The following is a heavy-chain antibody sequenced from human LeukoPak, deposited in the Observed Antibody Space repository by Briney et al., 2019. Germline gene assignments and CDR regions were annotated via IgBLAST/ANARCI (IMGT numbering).Heavy chain of an antibody. D-gene: IGHD6-25*01. V-gene: IGHV3-23*01. J-gene: IGHJ6*02. Sequence: GGSLRLSCAASGFTFSSFAMSWVRQAPGKGLEWVSSISPSGGSTYYADSVKGRFTISRDNSKNTLYLQMNSLRAEDTAVYYCARRPGYSSGRPKKYYYYGMDVWGQGTTVTVSS. CDR2: ISPSGGST. CDR1: GFTFSSFA. CDR3: ARRPGYSSGRPKKYYYYGMDV.